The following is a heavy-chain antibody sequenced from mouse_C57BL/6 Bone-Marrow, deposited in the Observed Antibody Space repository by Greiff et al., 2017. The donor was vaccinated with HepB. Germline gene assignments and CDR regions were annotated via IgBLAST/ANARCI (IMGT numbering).Heavy chain of an antibody. J-gene: IGHJ2*01. CDR3: ASEGDDGYPYYFDY. Sequence: QVQLQQSGAELVKPGASVKLSCKASGYTFTSYWMQWVKQRPGQGLEWIGEIDPSDSYTNYNQKFKGKATLTVDTSSSTAYMQLSSLTSEDSAVYYCASEGDDGYPYYFDYWGQGTTLTVSS. CDR2: IDPSDSYT. CDR1: GYTFTSYW. D-gene: IGHD2-3*01. V-gene: IGHV1-50*01.